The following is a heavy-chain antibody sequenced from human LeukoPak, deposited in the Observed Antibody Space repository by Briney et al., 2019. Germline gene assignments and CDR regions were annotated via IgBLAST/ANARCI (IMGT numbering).Heavy chain of an antibody. J-gene: IGHJ4*02. V-gene: IGHV4-39*01. CDR2: MYYSGNT. Sequence: PSETLSLTCTVSGGSISSNNYFWGWIRQTPGKRPEWIGSMYYSGNTYYNLSLKSRVTISVDTSKNQFSLKLSSVTAADAALYYCARHKIWLPTHYFDYWGQGTLVTVSS. CDR3: ARHKIWLPTHYFDY. CDR1: GGSISSNNYF. D-gene: IGHD3-9*01.